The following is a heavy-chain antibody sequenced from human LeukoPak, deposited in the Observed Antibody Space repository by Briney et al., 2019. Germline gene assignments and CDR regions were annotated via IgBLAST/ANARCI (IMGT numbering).Heavy chain of an antibody. J-gene: IGHJ4*02. D-gene: IGHD3-22*01. V-gene: IGHV3-66*01. CDR3: ARDRGHYYDSSGYHDY. CDR1: GFTVSSNY. Sequence: GGSLRLSCAASGFTVSSNYMSRVRQAPGKGLEWVSVIYSGGSTYYADSVKGRFTISRDNSKNTLYLQMNSLRAEDTAVYYCARDRGHYYDSSGYHDYWGQGTLVTVSS. CDR2: IYSGGST.